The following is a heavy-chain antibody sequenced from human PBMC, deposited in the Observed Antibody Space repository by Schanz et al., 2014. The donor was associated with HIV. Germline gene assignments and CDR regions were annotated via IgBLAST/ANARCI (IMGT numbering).Heavy chain of an antibody. J-gene: IGHJ4*02. CDR2: LSGSGDRT. V-gene: IGHV3-23*04. D-gene: IGHD3-22*01. Sequence: VQLVESGGGLVQPGGSLRISCVASGFSFLRYEMSWVRQAPGKGLEWLSTLSGSGDRTYYADSVNGRFTISRDNSKNTLYLQMTTLRTEDTAVYYCAKPEYDSSGNSQSHFDYWGQGTLVTVSS. CDR3: AKPEYDSSGNSQSHFDY. CDR1: GFSFLRYE.